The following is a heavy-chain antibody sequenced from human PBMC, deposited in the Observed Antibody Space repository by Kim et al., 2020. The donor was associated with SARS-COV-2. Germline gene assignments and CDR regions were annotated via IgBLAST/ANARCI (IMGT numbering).Heavy chain of an antibody. J-gene: IGHJ6*02. D-gene: IGHD6-13*01. Sequence: ASVKVSCKASGYTFTSYGISWVRQAPGQGLEWMGWISAYNGDTNYAQKLQGRVTMTRDTSTSTVYMELRSLRSDDTAVFYCARDLKWATSGMAYGMDVWG. CDR1: GYTFTSYG. V-gene: IGHV1-18*01. CDR2: ISAYNGDT. CDR3: ARDLKWATSGMAYGMDV.